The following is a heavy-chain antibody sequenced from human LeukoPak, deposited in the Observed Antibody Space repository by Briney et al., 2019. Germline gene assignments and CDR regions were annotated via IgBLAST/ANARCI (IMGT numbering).Heavy chain of an antibody. CDR2: IYHSGST. J-gene: IGHJ4*02. CDR1: GGSISSSNW. V-gene: IGHV4-4*02. D-gene: IGHD4-17*01. Sequence: SGTLSLTCAVSGGSISSSNWWSWVRQPPGKGLEWIGEIYHSGSTNYNPSLKSRVTISVDKSKNQFSLKLSSVTAADTAVYYCARGEGYGDYVPLPLDYWGQGTLVTVSS. CDR3: ARGEGYGDYVPLPLDY.